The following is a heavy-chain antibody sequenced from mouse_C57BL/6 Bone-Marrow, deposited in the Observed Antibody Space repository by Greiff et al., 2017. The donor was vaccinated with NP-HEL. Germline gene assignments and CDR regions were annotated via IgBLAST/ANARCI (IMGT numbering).Heavy chain of an antibody. J-gene: IGHJ2*01. CDR2: IYPRIGNT. V-gene: IGHV1-81*01. CDR1: GYTFTSYG. D-gene: IGHD1-1*01. Sequence: QVQLQQSGAELARPGASVKLSCKASGYTFTSYGISWVKQRTGQGLEWIGEIYPRIGNTNYNEKFKGKATLTADKSSSTAYMGLRSLTSEDSAVYFCARSRTYTGSSHFDYWGQGTTLTVSS. CDR3: ARSRTYTGSSHFDY.